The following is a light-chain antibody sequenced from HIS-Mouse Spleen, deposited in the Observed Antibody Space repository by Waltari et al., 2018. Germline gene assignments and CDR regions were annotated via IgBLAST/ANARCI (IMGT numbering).Light chain of an antibody. Sequence: QSALPQPASVSGSPGQSITIPCPGTSRDVGGYNLVSWYQHHPGKAPKPMIYEGSKRPSGVSNRFSGSKAGNTASLTISGLQAEDEADYYCCSYAGSSTWVFGGGTKLTVL. V-gene: IGLV2-23*01. CDR2: EGS. CDR1: SRDVGGYNL. CDR3: CSYAGSSTWV. J-gene: IGLJ3*02.